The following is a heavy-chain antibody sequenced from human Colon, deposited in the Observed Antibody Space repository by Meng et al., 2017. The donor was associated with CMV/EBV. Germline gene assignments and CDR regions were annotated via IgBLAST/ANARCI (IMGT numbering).Heavy chain of an antibody. J-gene: IGHJ6*02. V-gene: IGHV4-59*13. CDR3: ARHLIAHCTSTSCSSGMDV. D-gene: IGHD2-2*01. CDR2: LSNSGST. CDR1: GGSISSYY. Sequence: SETLSLTCTVSGGSISSYYWSWIRQSPVRGLEWFGYLSNSGSTNYNPSLKSRVTISVDTSKSQFSLKLSSVTAADTAVYYCARHLIAHCTSTSCSSGMDVWGQGTTVTVSS.